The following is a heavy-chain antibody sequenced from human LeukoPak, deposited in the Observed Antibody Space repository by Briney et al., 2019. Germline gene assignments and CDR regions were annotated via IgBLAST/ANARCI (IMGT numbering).Heavy chain of an antibody. CDR1: GYTFTSYS. D-gene: IGHD3-10*01. CDR2: ISPYNGNT. V-gene: IGHV1-18*01. CDR3: AREVRGVSFSDY. Sequence: GASVKVSCKASGYTFTSYSITWVRQAPGQGLEWMGWISPYNGNTNHSQKIQGRVTMTTDTSTNTVYMELRSLRSDDTAVYYCAREVRGVSFSDYWGQGTLVTVSS. J-gene: IGHJ4*02.